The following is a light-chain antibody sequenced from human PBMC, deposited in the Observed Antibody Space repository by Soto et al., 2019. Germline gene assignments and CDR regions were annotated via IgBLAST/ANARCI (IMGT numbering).Light chain of an antibody. CDR3: CSYTGSLTLL. J-gene: IGLJ2*01. V-gene: IGLV2-14*01. CDR1: SSDVGGYDY. Sequence: QSALTQPASVSGSPGQSITISCTGSSSDVGGYDYVSWYQQHPGKAPKLMIYEVSNRPSGVSNRFSGSKSDNTASLTISGLQAEDEADYYCCSYTGSLTLLFGGGTKVTVL. CDR2: EVS.